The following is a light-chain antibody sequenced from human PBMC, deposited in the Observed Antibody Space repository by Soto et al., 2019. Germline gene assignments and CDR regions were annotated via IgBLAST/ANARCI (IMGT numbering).Light chain of an antibody. CDR1: QSISSW. V-gene: IGKV1-5*01. CDR2: DVS. CDR3: QQYNTFWT. Sequence: DIQMTQSPSTLSASIGDRVTIPCRASQSISSWLAWYQQKPGKAPKLLIYDVSNLESGVPSRFSGSGSGTEFTLTISSLQPDDVATYYCQQYNTFWTFGQGTKVDI. J-gene: IGKJ1*01.